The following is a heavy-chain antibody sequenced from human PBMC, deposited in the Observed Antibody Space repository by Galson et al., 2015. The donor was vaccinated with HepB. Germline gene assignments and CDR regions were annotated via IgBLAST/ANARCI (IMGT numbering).Heavy chain of an antibody. Sequence: SLRLSCAASGFTFSSYGMHWVRQAPGKGLEWVAVISYDGSNKYYADSVKGRFTISRDNSKNTLYLQMNSLRAEDTAVYYCAKDLAVVVPAAISGVADYWGQGTLVTVSS. D-gene: IGHD2-2*02. CDR2: ISYDGSNK. CDR1: GFTFSSYG. J-gene: IGHJ4*02. V-gene: IGHV3-30*18. CDR3: AKDLAVVVPAAISGVADY.